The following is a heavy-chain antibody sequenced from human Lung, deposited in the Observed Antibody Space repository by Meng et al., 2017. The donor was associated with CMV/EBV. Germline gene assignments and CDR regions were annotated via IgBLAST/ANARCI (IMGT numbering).Heavy chain of an antibody. CDR3: ARDMYYDFWSGYYSRGGDYYYGMDV. V-gene: IGHV3-30*04. CDR1: GFTFSSYA. J-gene: IGHJ6*02. Sequence: GESXKISXAASGFTFSSYAMHWVRQAPGKGLEWVAVISYDGSNKYYADSVKGRFTISRDNSKNTLYLQMNSLRAEDTAVYYCARDMYYDFWSGYYSRGGDYYYGMDVWGQGTTVTVSS. CDR2: ISYDGSNK. D-gene: IGHD3-3*01.